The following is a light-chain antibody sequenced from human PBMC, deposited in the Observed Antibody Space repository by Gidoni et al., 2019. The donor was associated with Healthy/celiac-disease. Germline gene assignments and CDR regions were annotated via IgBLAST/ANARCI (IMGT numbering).Light chain of an antibody. J-gene: IGKJ3*01. V-gene: IGKV3-20*01. CDR1: QSVSSSY. CDR3: QQYGSSPIT. Sequence: EIELTQSPGTLSLSPGERATLSCRASQSVSSSYLAWYQQKPGQAPRLLIYGASSRATGIPDRFSGSGSGTDFTLTISRLDPEDFAVYYCQQYGSSPITFGPGTKVDIK. CDR2: GAS.